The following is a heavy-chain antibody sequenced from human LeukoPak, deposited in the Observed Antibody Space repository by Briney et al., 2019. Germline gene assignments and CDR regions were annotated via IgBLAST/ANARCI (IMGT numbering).Heavy chain of an antibody. Sequence: GESLKISCKASGYSFTNFWIGWVRQLPGKGLEWMGIIYPGDSDTRYSPSFQGQVTISADKSISTAFLQWSSLKASDTAMYYCARIKNTRSYSDYWGQGTLVTVPS. J-gene: IGHJ4*03. D-gene: IGHD2-15*01. V-gene: IGHV5-51*01. CDR1: GYSFTNFW. CDR3: ARIKNTRSYSDY. CDR2: IYPGDSDT.